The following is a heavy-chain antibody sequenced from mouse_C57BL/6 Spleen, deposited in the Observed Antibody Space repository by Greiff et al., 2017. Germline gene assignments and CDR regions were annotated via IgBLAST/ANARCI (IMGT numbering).Heavy chain of an antibody. D-gene: IGHD1-3*01. V-gene: IGHV1-26*01. J-gene: IGHJ2*01. Sequence: VQLQQSGPELVKPGASVKISCKASGYTFTDYYMNWVKQSHGKSLEWIGDINPNNGGTSYNQKFKGKATLTVDKSSSTAYMELRSLTSEDSAVYYCARLELHFDYWGQGTTLTVSS. CDR2: INPNNGGT. CDR3: ARLELHFDY. CDR1: GYTFTDYY.